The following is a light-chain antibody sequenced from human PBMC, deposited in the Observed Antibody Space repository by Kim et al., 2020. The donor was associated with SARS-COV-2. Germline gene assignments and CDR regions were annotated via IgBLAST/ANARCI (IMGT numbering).Light chain of an antibody. V-gene: IGLV3-21*04. J-gene: IGLJ1*01. CDR3: QVWDSSSDHNYV. CDR1: NIGSKS. Sequence: PGKTARVTCGGNNIGSKSVHWYQQKPGQAPVLVIYYDSDRPSGIPERFSGSNSGNTATLTISRVEAGDEADYYCQVWDSSSDHNYVFGTGTKVTVL. CDR2: YDS.